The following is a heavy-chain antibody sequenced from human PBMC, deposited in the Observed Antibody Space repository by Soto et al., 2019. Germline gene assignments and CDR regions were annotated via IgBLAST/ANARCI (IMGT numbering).Heavy chain of an antibody. CDR1: GASISGFY. CDR3: VRDGTKSLRDWFDP. J-gene: IGHJ5*02. V-gene: IGHV4-4*07. Sequence: SETLSRTCTVSGASISGFYWSWIRKSAGKGLEWIGRIYATGTTDYNPSLKSRVMMSVDTSKKQFSLKLRSVTAADTAVYYCVRDGTKSLRDWFDPWGQGISVTVSS. CDR2: IYATGTT. D-gene: IGHD1-1*01.